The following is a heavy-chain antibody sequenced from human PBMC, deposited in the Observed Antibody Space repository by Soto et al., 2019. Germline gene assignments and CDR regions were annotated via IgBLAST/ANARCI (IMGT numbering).Heavy chain of an antibody. D-gene: IGHD5-12*01. Sequence: SETLSLTCAVYGGSFSGYYWSWIRQPPGKGLEWIGYIYYSGSTFYNPSLKTRVTISADTSKNQFSLKLTSVIASDTAVYYCVSRLGYGYAMDVWGQGSTVTVSS. CDR3: VSRLGYGYAMDV. CDR1: GGSFSGYY. CDR2: IYYSGST. V-gene: IGHV4-34*01. J-gene: IGHJ6*02.